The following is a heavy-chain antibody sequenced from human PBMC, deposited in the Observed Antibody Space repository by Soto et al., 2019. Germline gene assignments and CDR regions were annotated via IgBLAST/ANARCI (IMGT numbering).Heavy chain of an antibody. D-gene: IGHD4-4*01. CDR3: ARVRVTTNYYYGMDV. V-gene: IGHV4-30-4*01. CDR1: GGSISSGDYY. J-gene: IGHJ6*04. Sequence: SETLSLTCTVSGGSISSGDYYWSWIRQPPGKGLEWIGYIYYSGSTYYNPSLKSRVTISVDTSKNQFSLKLSSVTAADTAVYYCARVRVTTNYYYGMDVCGKGTTFTVSS. CDR2: IYYSGST.